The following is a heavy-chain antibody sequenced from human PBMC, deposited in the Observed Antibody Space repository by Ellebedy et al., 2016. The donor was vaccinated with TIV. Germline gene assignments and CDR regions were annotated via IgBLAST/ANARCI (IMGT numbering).Heavy chain of an antibody. CDR1: GYTFTSYG. CDR3: ARLFWGVFGVVNDYYGMDV. J-gene: IGHJ6*02. D-gene: IGHD3-3*01. CDR2: ISAYNGNT. Sequence: ASVKVSCXASGYTFTSYGISWVRQAPGQGLEWMGWISAYNGNTNYAQKLQGRVTMTTDTSTSTAYMELRSLRSDDTAVYYCARLFWGVFGVVNDYYGMDVWGQGTTVTVSS. V-gene: IGHV1-18*01.